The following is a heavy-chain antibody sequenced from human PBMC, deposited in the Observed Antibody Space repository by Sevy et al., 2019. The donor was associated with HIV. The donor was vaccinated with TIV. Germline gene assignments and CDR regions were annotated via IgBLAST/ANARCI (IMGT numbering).Heavy chain of an antibody. D-gene: IGHD5-18*01. Sequence: GGCLRLSCEASGFTFSNSWMSWVRQLPGKGLEWVANIKEDGSEKNYVDSVKGRFTISRDNAKNSLYLEMNSLTVEDTAVFYCARGGYSYGSYWGQGALVTVSS. CDR3: ARGGYSYGSY. V-gene: IGHV3-7*01. J-gene: IGHJ4*02. CDR2: IKEDGSEK. CDR1: GFTFSNSW.